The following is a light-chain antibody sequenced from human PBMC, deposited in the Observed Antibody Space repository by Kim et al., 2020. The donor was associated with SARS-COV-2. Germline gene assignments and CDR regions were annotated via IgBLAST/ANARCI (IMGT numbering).Light chain of an antibody. CDR1: SSDVGGYNY. CDR3: SSYTTGTTLV. Sequence: GQSITISCTGPSSDVGGYNYVSWYQQHPGKAPKLMIFAVSNRPSGVSDRFSGSKSGNTASLTISGLQAEDEADYHCSSYTTGTTLVFGTGTKVTVL. J-gene: IGLJ1*01. CDR2: AVS. V-gene: IGLV2-14*03.